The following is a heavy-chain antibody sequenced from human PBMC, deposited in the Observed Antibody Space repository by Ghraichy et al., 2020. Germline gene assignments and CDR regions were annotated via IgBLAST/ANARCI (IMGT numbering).Heavy chain of an antibody. CDR2: IYYSGST. V-gene: IGHV4-59*01. CDR1: GGSISSYY. J-gene: IGHJ4*02. D-gene: IGHD1-26*01. Sequence: SETLSLTCTVSGGSISSYYWSWIRQPPGKGLEWIGYIYYSGSTNYNPSLKSRVTISVDTSKNQFSLKLSSVTAADTAVYYCARDSGSYNFDYWGQGTLVTVSS. CDR3: ARDSGSYNFDY.